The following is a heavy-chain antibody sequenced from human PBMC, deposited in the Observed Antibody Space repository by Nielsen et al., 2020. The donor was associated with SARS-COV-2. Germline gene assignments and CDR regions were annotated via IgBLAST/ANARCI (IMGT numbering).Heavy chain of an antibody. Sequence: GESLKISCAASGFTVSSNYMSWVRQAPGKGLEWVANIKQDGSEKYYVDSVKGRFTISRDNAMNSMYLQMNSLSAEDTAVYYCARIYDYEKSAYRHFDYWGQGALVTVSS. J-gene: IGHJ4*02. CDR2: IKQDGSEK. V-gene: IGHV3-7*01. D-gene: IGHD3-22*01. CDR1: GFTVSSNY. CDR3: ARIYDYEKSAYRHFDY.